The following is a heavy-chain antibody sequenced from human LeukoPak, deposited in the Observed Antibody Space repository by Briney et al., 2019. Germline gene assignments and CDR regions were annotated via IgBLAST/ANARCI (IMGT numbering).Heavy chain of an antibody. CDR2: IRYDGSNK. CDR3: ANSVVGASSFDY. Sequence: GGSLRLTCAASGFTFSSYGMHWVRQAPGKGLEWVAFIRYDGSNKYYADSVKGRFTISRDNSKNTLYLQMNSLRAEDTAVYYCANSVVGASSFDYWGQGTLVTVSS. D-gene: IGHD2-15*01. CDR1: GFTFSSYG. V-gene: IGHV3-30*02. J-gene: IGHJ4*02.